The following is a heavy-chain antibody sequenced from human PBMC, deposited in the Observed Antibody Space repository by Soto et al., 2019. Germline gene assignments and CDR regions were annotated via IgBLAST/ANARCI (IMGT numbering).Heavy chain of an antibody. V-gene: IGHV4-31*03. CDR3: ARDSTPHGSGSYYNVNWFDP. CDR2: IYYSGST. J-gene: IGHJ5*02. Sequence: PSETLSLTCTVSGGSISSGGYYWSWIRQHPGKGLEWIGYIYYSGSTYYNPSLKSRVTISVDTSKNQFSLKLSSVTAADTAVYYCARDSTPHGSGSYYNVNWFDPWGQGTLVTVSS. CDR1: GGSISSGGYY. D-gene: IGHD3-10*01.